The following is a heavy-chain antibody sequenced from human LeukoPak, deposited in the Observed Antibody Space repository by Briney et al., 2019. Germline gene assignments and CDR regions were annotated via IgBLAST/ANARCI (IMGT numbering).Heavy chain of an antibody. J-gene: IGHJ4*02. V-gene: IGHV1-69*05. D-gene: IGHD3-9*01. CDR1: GGTFSSYA. CDR2: IIPIFGTA. CDR3: ARTGALRYFEWLPPHFDY. Sequence: SVKVSCKASGGTFSSYAISWVRQAPGQGLEWMGGIIPIFGTANYAQKFQGRVTITTDESTSTAYMELSSLRSEDTAVYYCARTGALRYFEWLPPHFDYWGQGTLVTVSS.